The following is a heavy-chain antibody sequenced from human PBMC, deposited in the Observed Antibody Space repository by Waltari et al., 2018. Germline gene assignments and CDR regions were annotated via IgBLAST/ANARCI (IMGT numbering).Heavy chain of an antibody. CDR2: IIPIFGTAP. J-gene: IGHJ5*02. V-gene: IGHV1-69*12. CDR3: ARRQLGGAFDP. CDR1: GGTFGCYA. D-gene: IGHD3-16*01. Sequence: VQLLLSGAEVWMPGSSVTVFRTALGGTFGCYAITWVRQAPGEGLEWMGGIIPIFGTAPNYAQKFQGRLTITADESTATVYMDLSSLRSDDTAVYYCARRQLGGAFDPWGQGTLVSASS.